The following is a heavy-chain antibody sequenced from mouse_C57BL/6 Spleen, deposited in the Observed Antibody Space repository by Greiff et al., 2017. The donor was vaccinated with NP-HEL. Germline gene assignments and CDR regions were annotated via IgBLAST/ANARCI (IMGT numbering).Heavy chain of an antibody. CDR3: ARKGIYDGPFDY. Sequence: EVQLVESGPGMVKPSQSLSLTCTVTGYSITSGYDWHWIRHFPGNKLEWMGYISYSGSTNYNPSLKSRISITHDTSKNHFFLKLNSVTTEDTATYYCARKGIYDGPFDYWGQGTTLTVSS. V-gene: IGHV3-1*01. CDR2: ISYSGST. CDR1: GYSITSGYD. D-gene: IGHD2-3*01. J-gene: IGHJ2*01.